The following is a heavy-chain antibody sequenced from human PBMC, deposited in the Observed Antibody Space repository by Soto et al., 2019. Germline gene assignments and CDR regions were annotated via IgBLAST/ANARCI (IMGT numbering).Heavy chain of an antibody. J-gene: IGHJ4*02. D-gene: IGHD3-22*01. CDR2: IYYDGSNK. Sequence: QVQLVESGGGVVQPGRSLRLSCAVSGFTFSSYGMNWVRQAPGKGLEWVAAIYYDGSNKYYADSVRGRFTISRDNFKKPLYLPMTSVRAEDTAVYYCARDSKDDSSGYYAGFDYWGQGTLVTVSS. V-gene: IGHV3-33*01. CDR1: GFTFSSYG. CDR3: ARDSKDDSSGYYAGFDY.